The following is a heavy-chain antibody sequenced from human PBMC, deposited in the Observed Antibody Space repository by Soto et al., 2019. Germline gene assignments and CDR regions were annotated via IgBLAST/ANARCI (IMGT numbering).Heavy chain of an antibody. CDR1: CGSISSGNHY. Sequence: PSETLSLTCTVSCGSISSGNHYWSWIRQHPGKGLEWIGYIYHSGTAYYNPSLKSRVIMSVDTSKNQFSLNLKSVTAADTATYYCARVQYQDILTASSPRGSIDYWGQGALVTVSS. D-gene: IGHD3-9*01. V-gene: IGHV4-31*03. CDR3: ARVQYQDILTASSPRGSIDY. CDR2: IYHSGTA. J-gene: IGHJ4*02.